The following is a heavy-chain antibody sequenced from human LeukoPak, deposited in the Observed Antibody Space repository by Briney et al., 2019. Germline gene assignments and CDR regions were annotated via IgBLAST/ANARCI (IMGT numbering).Heavy chain of an antibody. CDR1: GYSFTSYW. Sequence: GESLKISCKGSGYSFTSYWIGWVRQMPGKGLEWMGIIYPGDSDTRYSPSFQGQVTISADKSISTAYLQWSSLNAPYTAMYYGAGVGRYDFWGGEKKYYYYYMDVWGKGTTVTVSS. V-gene: IGHV5-51*01. CDR2: IYPGDSDT. J-gene: IGHJ6*03. D-gene: IGHD3-3*01. CDR3: AGVGRYDFWGGEKKYYYYYMDV.